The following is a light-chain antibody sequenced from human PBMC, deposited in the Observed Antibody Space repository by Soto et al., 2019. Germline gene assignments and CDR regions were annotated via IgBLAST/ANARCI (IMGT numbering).Light chain of an antibody. V-gene: IGKV3-11*01. CDR3: QQRDNWPPIT. CDR2: DAS. Sequence: EIVLTQSPATLSLSPGESATLTCRASQSVRNSLSWLQQKPGQAPRLLIYDASNRATGVPARFSGSGSGTDFTLTISSLEPEDFAVYYCQQRDNWPPITFGQGTRLEIK. J-gene: IGKJ5*01. CDR1: QSVRNS.